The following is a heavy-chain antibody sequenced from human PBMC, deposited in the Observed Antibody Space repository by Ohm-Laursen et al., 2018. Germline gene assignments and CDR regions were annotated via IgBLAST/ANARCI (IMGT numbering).Heavy chain of an antibody. J-gene: IGHJ4*02. CDR1: GFIVSSTY. V-gene: IGHV3-53*05. CDR3: AKDPHDSSGYYQTYFDY. CDR2: IYTGGST. D-gene: IGHD3-22*01. Sequence: SLSLSCAASGFIVSSTYMDWVRQAPGQGLEYVAVIYTGGSTDYADSVKGRFTISRDNSKNTLYLQMNSLRAEDTAVYYCAKDPHDSSGYYQTYFDYWGQGSLVTVSS.